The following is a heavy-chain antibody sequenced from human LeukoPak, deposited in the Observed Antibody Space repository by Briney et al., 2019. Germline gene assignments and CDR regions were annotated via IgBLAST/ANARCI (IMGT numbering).Heavy chain of an antibody. D-gene: IGHD2-2*01. J-gene: IGHJ3*02. Sequence: GGSLRLSCAASGFTFSSYGMHWVRQAPGKGLECVAFIRYDGSNKYYADSVKGRFTISRDNSKNTLYLQMNSLRAEDTAVYYCAKDPRLNSRSLSYIVVVPAAGAFDIWGQGTMVTVSS. CDR2: IRYDGSNK. CDR3: AKDPRLNSRSLSYIVVVPAAGAFDI. CDR1: GFTFSSYG. V-gene: IGHV3-30*02.